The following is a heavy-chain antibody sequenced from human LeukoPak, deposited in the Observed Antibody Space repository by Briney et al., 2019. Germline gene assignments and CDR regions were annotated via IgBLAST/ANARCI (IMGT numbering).Heavy chain of an antibody. CDR1: GGSISSYY. Sequence: SETLSLTCTVSGGSISSYYRSWIRQPPGKGLEWIGYIYYSGSTNYNPSLKSRVTISVDTSKNQFSLKLSSVTAADTAVYYCARGYYGSGSALAFGIWGQGTMVTVSS. J-gene: IGHJ3*02. CDR2: IYYSGST. CDR3: ARGYYGSGSALAFGI. D-gene: IGHD3-10*01. V-gene: IGHV4-59*01.